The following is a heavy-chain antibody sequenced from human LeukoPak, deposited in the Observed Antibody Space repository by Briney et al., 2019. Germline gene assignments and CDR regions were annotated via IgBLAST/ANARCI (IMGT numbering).Heavy chain of an antibody. Sequence: PSETLSLTCAVYGGSFSGYYWSWIRQPPGKGLEWIGEINHSGSPNYNPSLKSRVTISVDTSKNQFSLKLSSVTAADTAVYYCARGVVVAATRNHNFDYWGQGTLVTVSS. CDR3: ARGVVVAATRNHNFDY. CDR1: GGSFSGYY. J-gene: IGHJ4*02. V-gene: IGHV4-34*01. D-gene: IGHD2-15*01. CDR2: INHSGSP.